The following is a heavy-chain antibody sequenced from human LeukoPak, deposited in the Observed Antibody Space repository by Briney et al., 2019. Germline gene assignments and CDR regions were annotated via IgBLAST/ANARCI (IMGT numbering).Heavy chain of an antibody. V-gene: IGHV3-49*04. D-gene: IGHD5-24*01. CDR2: IRSKTYGGTT. J-gene: IGHJ6*02. CDR3: TRGPTQSWLYYGVDA. CDR1: GFTFSDHA. Sequence: GGSLRLSCTASGFTFSDHAMSWVRQAPGKGLEWVGFIRSKTYGGTTEYAPSVKGRFTISRADSISIAYLQMNSLKTEDTAVYYCTRGPTQSWLYYGVDAWGQGTTVIVSS.